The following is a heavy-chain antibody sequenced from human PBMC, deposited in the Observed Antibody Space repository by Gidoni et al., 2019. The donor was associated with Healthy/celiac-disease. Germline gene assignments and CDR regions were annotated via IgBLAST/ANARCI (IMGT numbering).Heavy chain of an antibody. Sequence: QLQLQESGPGLVKPSETLSLTCTVSGCSISSSSYYWGWIRQPPGKGLEWIGSIYYSGSTYYNPSLKSRVTISVDTSKNQFSLKLSSVTAADTAVYYCARLGRYYYDSGYWGQGTLVTVSS. D-gene: IGHD3-22*01. CDR1: GCSISSSSYY. CDR2: IYYSGST. CDR3: ARLGRYYYDSGY. V-gene: IGHV4-39*01. J-gene: IGHJ4*02.